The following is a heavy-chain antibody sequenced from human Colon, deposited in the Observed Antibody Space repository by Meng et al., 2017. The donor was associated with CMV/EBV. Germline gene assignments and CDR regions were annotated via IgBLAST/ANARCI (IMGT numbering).Heavy chain of an antibody. Sequence: SLKISCAASGFTFDDYSMHWVRQGPGKGLEGVSGISCNGGRVGYADSVKGRFTITRDNAKNSRYLQMNSLRLEDAGSDYYAKDIDMAGLGDGVEIWGQGTLVTVSS. J-gene: IGHJ4*02. D-gene: IGHD2-21*02. CDR2: ISCNGGRV. CDR1: GFTFDDYS. V-gene: IGHV3-9*01. CDR3: AKDIDMAGLGDGVEI.